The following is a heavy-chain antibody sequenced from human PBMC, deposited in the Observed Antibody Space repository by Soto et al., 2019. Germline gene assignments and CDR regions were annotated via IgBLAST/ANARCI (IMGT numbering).Heavy chain of an antibody. CDR1: GFTFSDYY. CDR3: VKDGGYCSSTTCYSPRNHYFDS. D-gene: IGHD2-2*01. V-gene: IGHV3-11*01. J-gene: IGHJ4*02. CDR2: ISSSGSII. Sequence: PGGSLRLSCAASGFTFSDYYMSWIRQAPGKGLEWVSYISSSGSIIYYADSVKGRFTISRDNARNALFLQMNSLRAGDTAVYYCVKDGGYCSSTTCYSPRNHYFDSWGQGTLVTVSS.